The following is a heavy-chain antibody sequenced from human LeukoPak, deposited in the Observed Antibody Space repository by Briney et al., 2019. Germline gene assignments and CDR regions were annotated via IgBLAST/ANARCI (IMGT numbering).Heavy chain of an antibody. V-gene: IGHV3-64*01. Sequence: GGSLRLSCAASGFTFSSYAMHWVRQAPGKGLEYVSAISSNGGSTYYANSVKGRFTISRDNSKNTLYLQMGSLRAEDMAVYYCARDHDSSSWFDYWGQGTLVTVSS. CDR3: ARDHDSSSWFDY. CDR2: ISSNGGST. J-gene: IGHJ4*02. CDR1: GFTFSSYA. D-gene: IGHD6-13*01.